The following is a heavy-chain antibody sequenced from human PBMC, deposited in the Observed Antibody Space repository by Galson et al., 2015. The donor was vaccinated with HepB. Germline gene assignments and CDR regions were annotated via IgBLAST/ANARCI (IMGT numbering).Heavy chain of an antibody. CDR1: GFTFSRYG. J-gene: IGHJ4*02. V-gene: IGHV3-30*18. CDR2: ISFNGTDK. Sequence: SLRLSCAASGFTFSRYGMHWVRQAPGKGLEWVAVISFNGTDKYFADSVQGRFAISRDNSKSTLWLQMNSLTAEDTAVYYCAKPGLPFDCGDYTLDSWGQGTLVTVSS. CDR3: AKPGLPFDCGDYTLDS. D-gene: IGHD4-17*01.